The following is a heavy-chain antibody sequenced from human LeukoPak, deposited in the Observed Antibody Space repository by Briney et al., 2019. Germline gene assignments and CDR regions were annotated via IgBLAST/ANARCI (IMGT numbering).Heavy chain of an antibody. D-gene: IGHD1-26*01. J-gene: IGHJ1*01. CDR2: IYTSGST. CDR1: GGSISSSSYY. CDR3: ARVEVGADDFDYFQH. V-gene: IGHV4-39*07. Sequence: SETLSLTCTVSGGSISSSSYYWGWIRQPPGKGLEWIGRIYTSGSTNYNPSLKSRVTMSVDTSKNQFSLKLSSVTAADTAVYYCARVEVGADDFDYFQHWGQGTLVTVSS.